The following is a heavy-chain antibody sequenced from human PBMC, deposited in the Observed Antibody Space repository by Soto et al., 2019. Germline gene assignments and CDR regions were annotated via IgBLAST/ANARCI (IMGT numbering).Heavy chain of an antibody. CDR3: ARDWYEDY. D-gene: IGHD6-13*01. J-gene: IGHJ4*02. V-gene: IGHV3-23*01. CDR2: INSAGTT. Sequence: GGSLRLSCAASGCTFITYAMTWVRQAPGKGLEWVSAINSAGTTYYADSVKGRFTISRDNAKNTLSLQMNDLKADDTAVYYCARDWYEDYWGRGTLVTVSS. CDR1: GCTFITYA.